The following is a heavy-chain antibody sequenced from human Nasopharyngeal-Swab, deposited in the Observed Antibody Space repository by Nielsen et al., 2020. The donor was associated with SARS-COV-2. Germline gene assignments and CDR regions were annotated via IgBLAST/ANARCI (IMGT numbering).Heavy chain of an antibody. D-gene: IGHD6-13*01. V-gene: IGHV3-30*18. CDR1: GFTFSNYA. CDR3: AKDFFPKQLVPNFDY. J-gene: IGHJ4*02. Sequence: GESLKISCAASGFTFSNYAMHWVRQAPGKGLEWVAVISYDGSNKYYADSVKGRFTISRDNSKNTLYLQMNNLRAEDTALYYCAKDFFPKQLVPNFDYWGQGTLVTVSS. CDR2: ISYDGSNK.